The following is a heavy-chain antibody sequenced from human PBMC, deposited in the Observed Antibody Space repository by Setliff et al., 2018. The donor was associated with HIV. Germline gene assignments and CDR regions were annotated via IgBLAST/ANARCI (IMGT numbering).Heavy chain of an antibody. CDR3: AKQGYSDSLYAFDV. V-gene: IGHV1-2*06. CDR2: IHPNTGST. J-gene: IGHJ3*01. CDR1: GYTFTAYY. Sequence: ASVKVSCKTSGYTFTAYYIYWVRQAPGHGLELMGRIHPNTGSTNYLQEFQGRVTITRDTSMSTVYMALTGLTSDDTAVYYCAKQGYSDSLYAFDVWGRGTMVTVSS. D-gene: IGHD1-26*01.